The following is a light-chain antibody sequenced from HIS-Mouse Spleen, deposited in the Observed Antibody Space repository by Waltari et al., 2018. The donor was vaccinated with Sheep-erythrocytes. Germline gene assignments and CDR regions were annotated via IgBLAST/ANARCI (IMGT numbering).Light chain of an antibody. V-gene: IGLV3-1*01. J-gene: IGLJ2*01. CDR1: KLGDNY. CDR2: QDS. Sequence: SYELTQPPSVSVSPGQTASLTCSGDKLGDNYAYWYQQKPGQSPVLVIYQDSKRPSGIPERFSGSNSGNTATLTISGTQAMYEADYYCQAWDSSTAVFGGGTKLTVL. CDR3: QAWDSSTAV.